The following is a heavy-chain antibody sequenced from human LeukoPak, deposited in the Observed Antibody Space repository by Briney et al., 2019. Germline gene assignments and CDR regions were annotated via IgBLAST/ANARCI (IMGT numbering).Heavy chain of an antibody. D-gene: IGHD4-17*01. CDR3: ARDRLHYGEYEKTFDY. V-gene: IGHV3-15*01. Sequence: GGSLRLSCAASGFTFSNAWMSWVRQAPGKGLEWVGRIKSKTDGGTTDYAAPVKGRFTISRDNAKNSLYLQMNSLRAEDTAVYYCARDRLHYGEYEKTFDYWGQGTLVAVSS. J-gene: IGHJ4*02. CDR1: GFTFSNAW. CDR2: IKSKTDGGTT.